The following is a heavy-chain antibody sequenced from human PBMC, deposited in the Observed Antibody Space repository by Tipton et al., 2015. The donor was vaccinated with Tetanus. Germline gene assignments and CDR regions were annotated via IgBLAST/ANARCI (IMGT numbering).Heavy chain of an antibody. J-gene: IGHJ4*02. CDR2: SWYDGTDK. CDR3: AREADWSGGSCFSGDLDN. D-gene: IGHD2-15*01. Sequence: SLRLSCAASGFIFSSYGIHWVRQAPGKGLEWVAVSWYDGTDKYYADSVKGRFTISRDNSKNTLYLQMNSLRAEGTAVYYCAREADWSGGSCFSGDLDNWGQGTQVTVSS. CDR1: GFIFSSYG. V-gene: IGHV3-33*01.